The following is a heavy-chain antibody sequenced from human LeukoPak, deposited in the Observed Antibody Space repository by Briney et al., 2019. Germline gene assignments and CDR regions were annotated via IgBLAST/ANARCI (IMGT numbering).Heavy chain of an antibody. J-gene: IGHJ2*01. CDR1: GFTFSSYA. V-gene: IGHV3-30-3*01. CDR2: ISYDGSNK. D-gene: IGHD3-22*01. Sequence: GGSLRLSCAASGFTFSSYAMHWVRQAPGKGLEWVAVISYDGSNKYYADSVKGRFTISRDNSKNTLYLQMNSLRAEDTAVYYCARDGFAGYYYDSSGRWYFDLWGRGTLVTVSS. CDR3: ARDGFAGYYYDSSGRWYFDL.